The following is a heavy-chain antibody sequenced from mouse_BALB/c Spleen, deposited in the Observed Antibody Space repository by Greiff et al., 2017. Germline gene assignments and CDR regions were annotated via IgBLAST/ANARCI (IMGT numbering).Heavy chain of an antibody. D-gene: IGHD2-1*01. J-gene: IGHJ2*01. CDR1: GFTFSSFG. Sequence: EVMLVESGGGLVQPGGSRKLSCAASGFTFSSFGMHWVRQAPEKGLEWVAYISSGSSTIYYADTVKGRFTISRDNPKNTLFLQMTSLRSEDTAMYYCARNVNYYFDYGGKGTTLTVSS. CDR2: ISSGSSTI. V-gene: IGHV5-17*02. CDR3: ARNVNYYFDY.